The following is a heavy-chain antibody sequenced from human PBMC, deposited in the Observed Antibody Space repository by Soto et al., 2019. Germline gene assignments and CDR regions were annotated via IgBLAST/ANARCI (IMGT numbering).Heavy chain of an antibody. CDR2: VSHVDDNK. J-gene: IGHJ6*02. V-gene: IGHV3-30-3*01. Sequence: SLRLSFAAYGFTFTLFTFHWVRQAPGRGLELVAVVSHVDDNKYYAYSVRGRFTISRDNSKKMLYLQMNSLRADDTALYYCARGNMDVWGQGT. CDR3: ARGNMDV. D-gene: IGHD1-1*01. CDR1: GFTFTLFT.